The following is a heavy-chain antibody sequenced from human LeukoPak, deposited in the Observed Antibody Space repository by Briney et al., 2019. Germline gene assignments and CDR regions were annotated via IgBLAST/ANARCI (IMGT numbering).Heavy chain of an antibody. Sequence: GGSLRLSCTASGFTFNNYWMSWVRQASGKGLEWVANIKQDGSEKYYVDSVRGRFTISRDNAKNSLFLQMNTLRAEDTAVYYCARVRYYEDGWGQGTTVTVSS. CDR1: GFTFNNYW. V-gene: IGHV3-7*01. CDR2: IKQDGSEK. CDR3: ARVRYYEDG. D-gene: IGHD2/OR15-2a*01. J-gene: IGHJ6*02.